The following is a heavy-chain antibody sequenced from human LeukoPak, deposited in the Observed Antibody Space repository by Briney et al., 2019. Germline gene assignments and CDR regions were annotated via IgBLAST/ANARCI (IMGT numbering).Heavy chain of an antibody. V-gene: IGHV3-33*01. CDR1: GFTFSSYG. CDR2: IWYDGSNK. Sequence: GGSLRLSCAASGFTFSSYGMHWVRQAPGKGLEWVAVIWYDGSNKYYADPVKGRFTISRDNSKNTLYLQMNSLRAEDTAVYYCARESKQWLGTPFDYWGQGTLVTVSS. J-gene: IGHJ4*02. CDR3: ARESKQWLGTPFDY. D-gene: IGHD6-19*01.